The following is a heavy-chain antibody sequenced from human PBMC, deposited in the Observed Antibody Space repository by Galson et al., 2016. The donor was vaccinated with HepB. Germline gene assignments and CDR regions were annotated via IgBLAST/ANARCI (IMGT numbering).Heavy chain of an antibody. Sequence: SVKVSCKASGYTFTDYYMHWVRQAPGQGLEWMGWINPNSGGTNYAQKFQGRVTLTRDPSINTAHMDLNRLTSDDTAVYYCARDPPAATGWYFDLWGRGTMVTVSS. J-gene: IGHJ2*01. CDR1: GYTFTDYY. CDR3: ARDPPAATGWYFDL. CDR2: INPNSGGT. V-gene: IGHV1-2*02. D-gene: IGHD2-2*01.